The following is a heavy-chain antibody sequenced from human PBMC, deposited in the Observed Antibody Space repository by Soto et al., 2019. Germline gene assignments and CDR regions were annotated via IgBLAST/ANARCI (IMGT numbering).Heavy chain of an antibody. V-gene: IGHV1-2*04. D-gene: IGHD6-19*01. J-gene: IGHJ6*02. CDR3: ARGKIAVAGKGYYYGMDV. Sequence: GASVKLSCKASGYTFTGYYMHWVRQAPGQGLEWMGWINPNSGGTNYAQKFQGWVIMTRDTSISTAYMELSRLRSDDTAVYYCARGKIAVAGKGYYYGMDVWGQGTTVTVSS. CDR2: INPNSGGT. CDR1: GYTFTGYY.